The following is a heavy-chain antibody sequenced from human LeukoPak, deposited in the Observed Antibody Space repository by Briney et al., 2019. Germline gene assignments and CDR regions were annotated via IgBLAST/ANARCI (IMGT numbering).Heavy chain of an antibody. J-gene: IGHJ3*02. CDR2: INHSGST. CDR3: AGGYYDSSGDAFDI. D-gene: IGHD3-22*01. Sequence: PSETLSLTCAVYGGSFSGYYWSWIRQPPGKGLEWIGEINHSGSTNYNPSLKSRVTILVDTSKNQFSLKLSSVTAADTAVYYCAGGYYDSSGDAFDIWGQGTMVTVSS. V-gene: IGHV4-34*01. CDR1: GGSFSGYY.